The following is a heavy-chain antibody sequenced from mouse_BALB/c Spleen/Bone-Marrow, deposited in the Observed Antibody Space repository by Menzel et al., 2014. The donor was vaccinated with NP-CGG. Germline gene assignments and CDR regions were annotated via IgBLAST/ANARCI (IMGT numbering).Heavy chain of an antibody. CDR3: ARRGHGFAWFAY. J-gene: IGHJ3*01. CDR2: ILPGSGST. D-gene: IGHD1-2*01. Sequence: VKLMESGTELMKPGASVKISCKATGYTFSSYWIEWVNQRPGHGLEWIGEILPGSGSTNYNEKFKGKATLTADTSSNTAYMQLSSLTSEDSAVYYCARRGHGFAWFAYWGQGTLVTVSA. CDR1: GYTFSSYW. V-gene: IGHV1-9*01.